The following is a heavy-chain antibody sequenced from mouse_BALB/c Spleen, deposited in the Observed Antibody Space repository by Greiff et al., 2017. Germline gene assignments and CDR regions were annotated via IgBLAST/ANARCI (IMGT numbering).Heavy chain of an antibody. Sequence: VQLQQSGAELVRPGALVKLSCKASGFNIKDYYMHWVKQRPEQGLEWIGWIDPENGNTIYDPKFQGKASITADTSSNTAYLQLSSLTSEDTAVYYCARFAGWFAYWGQGTLVTVSA. V-gene: IGHV14-1*02. J-gene: IGHJ3*01. CDR3: ARFAGWFAY. CDR2: IDPENGNT. CDR1: GFNIKDYY.